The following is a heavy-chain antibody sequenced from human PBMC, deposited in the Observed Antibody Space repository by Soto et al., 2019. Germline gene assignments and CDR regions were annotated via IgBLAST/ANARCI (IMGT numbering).Heavy chain of an antibody. J-gene: IGHJ4*02. D-gene: IGHD6-6*01. CDR2: FDPEDGET. CDR1: GYTLTELS. Sequence: ASVKVSCRVSGYTLTELSMHWVRQAPGKGLEWMGGFDPEDGETIYAQKFQGRVTMTEDTSTDTAYMELSSLRSEDTAVYYCATDPGAARPFDYWGQGTLVTVSS. V-gene: IGHV1-24*01. CDR3: ATDPGAARPFDY.